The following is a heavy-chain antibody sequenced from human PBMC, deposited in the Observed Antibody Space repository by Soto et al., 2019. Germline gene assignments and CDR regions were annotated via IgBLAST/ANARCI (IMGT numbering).Heavy chain of an antibody. V-gene: IGHV1-69*01. CDR1: GGTFSSYA. CDR3: AGNRVPAAHYGMDV. Sequence: QVQLVQSGAEVKKPGSSVKVSCKASGGTFSSYAISWVRQAPGQGLEWMGGIIPIVGTANYAQKFQGRVTITAEESTSTAYMELSSVRSEDTAVYYCAGNRVPAAHYGMDVGGQGTTVTVSS. J-gene: IGHJ6*02. D-gene: IGHD2-2*01. CDR2: IIPIVGTA.